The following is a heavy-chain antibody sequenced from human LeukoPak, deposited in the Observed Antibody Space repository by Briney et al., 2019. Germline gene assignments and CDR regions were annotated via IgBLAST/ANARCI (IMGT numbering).Heavy chain of an antibody. J-gene: IGHJ4*02. Sequence: GSSVKVSCKASGGTFSSYAISWVRQAPGQGLEWMGGIIPIFGTANYAQKFQGRVTITADKSTSTAYMELSSLRSEDTAVYYCARDRYLLWFGELYSLDYWGQGTLVTVSS. CDR2: IIPIFGTA. CDR1: GGTFSSYA. V-gene: IGHV1-69*06. D-gene: IGHD3-10*01. CDR3: ARDRYLLWFGELYSLDY.